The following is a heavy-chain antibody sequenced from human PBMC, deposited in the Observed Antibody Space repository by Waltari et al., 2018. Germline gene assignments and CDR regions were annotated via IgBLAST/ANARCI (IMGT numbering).Heavy chain of an antibody. J-gene: IGHJ4*02. Sequence: QVQLQESGPGLVKPSETLSLTCTVSGGSISSYYWSWIRQPPGKGLEWIGYIYYSGSTNYNPSLKSRVTISVDTSKNQFSLKLNSVTAADTAVYYCATHTGSWGQGTLVTVSS. CDR2: IYYSGST. CDR3: ATHTGS. CDR1: GGSISSYY. V-gene: IGHV4-59*01. D-gene: IGHD5-18*01.